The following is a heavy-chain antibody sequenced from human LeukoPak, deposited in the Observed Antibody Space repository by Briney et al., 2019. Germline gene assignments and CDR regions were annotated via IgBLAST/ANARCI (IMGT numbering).Heavy chain of an antibody. CDR1: GFTFSTYA. CDR3: ARVGKAARSEWFDP. D-gene: IGHD6-6*01. CDR2: ISGGGAT. J-gene: IGHJ5*02. V-gene: IGHV3-23*01. Sequence: GGSLRLSCAASGFTFSTYAMTWVRQAPAKGLDCVSAISGGGATYYADSVKGRFTISRDNSKNTLSLQMNSRRADDTAVYYCARVGKAARSEWFDPWGQGTLVTVSS.